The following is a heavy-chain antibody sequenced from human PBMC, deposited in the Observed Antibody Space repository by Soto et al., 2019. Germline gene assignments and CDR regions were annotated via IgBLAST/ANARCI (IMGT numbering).Heavy chain of an antibody. Sequence: EVPLVESGGGLVQPGGSLRLSCAASGFTFSSYWMHWVRQAPGKGLVWVARINSDGSSISYADSVKGRFTISRDNAKNTLYLQMNSLRAEDTAVYYCAKRTSMSGNYYFDYWGQGILVTVSS. CDR2: INSDGSSI. J-gene: IGHJ4*02. CDR1: GFTFSSYW. CDR3: AKRTSMSGNYYFDY. D-gene: IGHD3-10*01. V-gene: IGHV3-74*01.